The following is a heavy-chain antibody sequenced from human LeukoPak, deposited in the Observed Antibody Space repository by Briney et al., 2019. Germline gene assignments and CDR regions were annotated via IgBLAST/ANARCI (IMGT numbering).Heavy chain of an antibody. CDR2: IYYSGST. CDR1: GGSISTYY. Sequence: SETLSLTCTVSGGSISTYYWSWIRQPLGKGLEWIGYIYYSGSTNYIPSLKSRVTISVDTSKSRFSLQLTSVTAADTAVYYCARVTYTVAARYYYYMDVWGKGTTVTVSS. V-gene: IGHV4-59*01. J-gene: IGHJ6*03. D-gene: IGHD6-6*01. CDR3: ARVTYTVAARYYYYMDV.